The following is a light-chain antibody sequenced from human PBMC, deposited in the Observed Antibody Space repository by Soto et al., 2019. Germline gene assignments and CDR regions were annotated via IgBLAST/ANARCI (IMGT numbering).Light chain of an antibody. V-gene: IGKV3-20*01. Sequence: EIVLTQSASTLSVSPGERATLSCRASPRFRSNLAWYQQQPVQAPRPLIYGASNRATGIPDRFSGGASGTDSTLTISRLQPEDFAVYHCQQYRSSGTFGQGTKVDI. CDR2: GAS. CDR1: PRFRSN. J-gene: IGKJ1*01. CDR3: QQYRSSGT.